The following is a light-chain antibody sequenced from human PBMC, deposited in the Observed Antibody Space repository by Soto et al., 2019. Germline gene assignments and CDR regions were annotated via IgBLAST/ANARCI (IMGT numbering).Light chain of an antibody. CDR1: QSVLYNSNNKNY. J-gene: IGKJ1*01. V-gene: IGKV4-1*01. Sequence: DIVMTQSPDSLAVSLGERATINCKSSQSVLYNSNNKNYLAWYQQKRGQPPRVLIYWASTRESGAPDRFSGSGSGTDFTLSISSRQAEDVAVCYCLLYYTTLWTFGQGTKVEIK. CDR2: WAS. CDR3: LLYYTTLWT.